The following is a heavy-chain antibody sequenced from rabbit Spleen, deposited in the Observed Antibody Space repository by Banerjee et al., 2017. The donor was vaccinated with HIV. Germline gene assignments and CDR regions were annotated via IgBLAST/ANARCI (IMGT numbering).Heavy chain of an antibody. CDR2: IYASNSGST. V-gene: IGHV1S45*01. J-gene: IGHJ4*01. CDR3: ARDDGSGHYIDGYFNL. D-gene: IGHD1-1*01. CDR1: GFSFSSGYW. Sequence: QEQLEESGGDLVKPEGSLTLTCTASGFSFSSGYWICWVRQAPGKGLEWIACIYASNSGSTYYASWAKGRFTISKTSSTTVTLQMNSLTAADTATYFCARDDGSGHYIDGYFNLWGPGTLVTVS.